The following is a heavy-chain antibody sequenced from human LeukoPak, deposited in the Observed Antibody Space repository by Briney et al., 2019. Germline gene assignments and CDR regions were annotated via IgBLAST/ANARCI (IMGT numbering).Heavy chain of an antibody. V-gene: IGHV3-21*01. J-gene: IGHJ4*02. Sequence: PGGSLRLSCAASGFTFSSYSMNWVRQAPGKGLEWVSSISSSSSYIYYADSVKGRFTISRDNAKNSLYLQMNSLRAEDTAVYYCARDRGFLTGPSGYDLDYWGQGTLVTVSS. CDR1: GFTFSSYS. CDR3: ARDRGFLTGPSGYDLDY. CDR2: ISSSSSYI. D-gene: IGHD5-12*01.